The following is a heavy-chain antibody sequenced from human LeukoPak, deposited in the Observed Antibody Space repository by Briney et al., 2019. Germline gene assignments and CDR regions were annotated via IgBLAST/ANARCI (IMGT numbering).Heavy chain of an antibody. V-gene: IGHV4-34*01. CDR3: ADDYGDARE. CDR1: GGSFSGYY. CDR2: INHSGST. J-gene: IGHJ4*02. Sequence: SETLSLTCAVYGGSFSGYYWSWIRQPPGKGLEWIGEINHSGSTNYNPSLKSRVTISVDTSKNQFSLKLSSVAAADTAVYYCADDYGDAREWGQGTLVTVSS. D-gene: IGHD4-17*01.